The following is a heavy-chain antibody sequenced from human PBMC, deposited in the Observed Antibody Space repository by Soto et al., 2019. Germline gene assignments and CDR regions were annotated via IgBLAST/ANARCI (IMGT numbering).Heavy chain of an antibody. D-gene: IGHD3-9*01. Sequence: QVQLVQSGAEVKKPGSSVKVSCKASGGTFSSYTISWVRQAPGQGLEWMGRIIPILGIANYAQKFQGRVTITADKSTSTAYMELSSLRSEDTAVYYCAGSMRDILTSDYWGQGTLVTVSS. CDR1: GGTFSSYT. CDR3: AGSMRDILTSDY. J-gene: IGHJ4*02. CDR2: IIPILGIA. V-gene: IGHV1-69*02.